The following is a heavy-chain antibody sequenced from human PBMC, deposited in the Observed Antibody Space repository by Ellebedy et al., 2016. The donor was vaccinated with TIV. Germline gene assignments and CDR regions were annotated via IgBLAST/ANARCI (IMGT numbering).Heavy chain of an antibody. D-gene: IGHD4-17*01. V-gene: IGHV1-2*02. J-gene: IGHJ4*02. CDR3: ARDKGDYYYFDY. Sequence: ASVKVSCXASGYTFSSCAFSWVRQAPGQGLEWMGWINPNSGGTNYAQKFQGRVTMTRDTSISTAYMELSRLRSDDTAVYYCARDKGDYYYFDYWGQGTLVTVSS. CDR1: GYTFSSCA. CDR2: INPNSGGT.